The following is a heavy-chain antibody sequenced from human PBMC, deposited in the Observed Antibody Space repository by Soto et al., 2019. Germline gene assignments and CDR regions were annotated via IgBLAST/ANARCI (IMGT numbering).Heavy chain of an antibody. Sequence: GGSLRLSCAASGFTFSSYSMNWVRQAPGKGLEWVSSISSSSSYIYYADSVKGRFTISRDNAKNSLYLQMNSLRAEDTAVYYCARPRGNLGELSLYPFDYWGQGTLVTVSS. D-gene: IGHD3-16*02. J-gene: IGHJ4*02. CDR2: ISSSSSYI. CDR1: GFTFSSYS. CDR3: ARPRGNLGELSLYPFDY. V-gene: IGHV3-21*01.